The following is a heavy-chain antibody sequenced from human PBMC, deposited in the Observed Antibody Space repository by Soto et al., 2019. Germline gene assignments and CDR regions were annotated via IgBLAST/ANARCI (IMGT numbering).Heavy chain of an antibody. CDR3: ARDGYCSGGSCYSVPVFDY. D-gene: IGHD2-15*01. CDR1: GFTFSSYG. V-gene: IGHV3-33*01. CDR2: IWYDGSNK. J-gene: IGHJ4*02. Sequence: QVQLVESGGGVVQPGRSLRLSCAASGFTFSSYGIHWVRQAPGMGLKWVAVIWYDGSNKYYADSVKGRFTISRDNSKNTLYLQMNSLRAEDTAVYYCARDGYCSGGSCYSVPVFDYWGQGTLVTVSS.